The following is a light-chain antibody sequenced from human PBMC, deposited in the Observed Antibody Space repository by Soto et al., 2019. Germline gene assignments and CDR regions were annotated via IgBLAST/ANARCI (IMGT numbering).Light chain of an antibody. J-gene: IGKJ1*01. CDR1: ESISRD. CDR2: GSA. V-gene: IGKV3-15*01. Sequence: EIVLTQSPGTLSLSPGQRATLSCRASESISRDYLAWFQQRPGQAPRLLIYGSATRATGIPARFSGSGSGTEFTLTISSLQSEDSAVYYCQQYHNWPAFGQGTKVDIK. CDR3: QQYHNWPA.